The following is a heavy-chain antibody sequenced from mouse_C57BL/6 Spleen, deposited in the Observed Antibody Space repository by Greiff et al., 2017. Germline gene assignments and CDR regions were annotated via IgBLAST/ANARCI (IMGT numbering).Heavy chain of an antibody. CDR2: INPSNGGT. CDR1: GYTFTSYW. CDR3: ARSGGYDGFYY. D-gene: IGHD2-3*01. Sequence: QVQLQQPGPALVKPGASVKLSCKASGYTFTSYWMHWVKQRPGQGLEWIGNINPSNGGTNYNEKFKSKATLTVDKSSSTAYLQLSSLTSEDSAVYYCARSGGYDGFYYWGQGTTLTVSS. J-gene: IGHJ2*01. V-gene: IGHV1-53*01.